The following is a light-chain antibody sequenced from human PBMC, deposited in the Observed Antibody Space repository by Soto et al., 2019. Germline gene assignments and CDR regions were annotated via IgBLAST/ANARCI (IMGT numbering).Light chain of an antibody. CDR3: QQASYFPFT. V-gene: IGKV1-12*01. CDR2: SAS. CDR1: QSVSNW. Sequence: DIQMTQSPSFVSASVGDRVTFTCRASQSVSNWLAWYQQRPGKAPKLLIHSASTLRSGVPARFSGSGSGTEFTLTIASLQPEDDATYYCQQASYFPFTFGPGTKVAI. J-gene: IGKJ3*01.